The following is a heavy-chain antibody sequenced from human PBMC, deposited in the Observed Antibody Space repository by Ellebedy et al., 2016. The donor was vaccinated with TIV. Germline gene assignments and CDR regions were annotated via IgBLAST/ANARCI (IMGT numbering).Heavy chain of an antibody. D-gene: IGHD2-21*02. CDR2: ISSSSSSV. J-gene: IGHJ4*02. V-gene: IGHV3-48*02. CDR3: ARDGAAYCGGDCYTPLDY. Sequence: PGGSLRLSCAASGFMFSSYSMNWVRQAPGKGLEWLSYISSSSSSVYDADSVKGRFTISRDNAKNSLYLQMNSLSDEDTAVYYCARDGAAYCGGDCYTPLDYWGQGTLVTVSS. CDR1: GFMFSSYS.